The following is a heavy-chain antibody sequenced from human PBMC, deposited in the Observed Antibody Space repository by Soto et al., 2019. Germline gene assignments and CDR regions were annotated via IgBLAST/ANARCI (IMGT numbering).Heavy chain of an antibody. Sequence: QVQLQESGPGLVKPSETLSLTCTVSGGSISGYYWSWIRQPPGKGLEWIGYIYYSGSTNYNPSLKSRVTISVDTSKNQFSLKLTSVTAADTAVYYCARHKDYSTYAGGYYYYYMDVWGKGTTVTVSS. V-gene: IGHV4-59*08. CDR1: GGSISGYY. CDR2: IYYSGST. D-gene: IGHD4-4*01. CDR3: ARHKDYSTYAGGYYYYYMDV. J-gene: IGHJ6*03.